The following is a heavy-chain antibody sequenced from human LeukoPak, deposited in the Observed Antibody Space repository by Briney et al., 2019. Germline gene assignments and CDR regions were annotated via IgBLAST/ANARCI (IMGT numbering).Heavy chain of an antibody. Sequence: KPSETLSLTCTVSGGSISSYYWSWIRQPAGKGLEWIGRIYTSGSTNYNPSLKSRVTMSVDTSKNQFSLKLSSVTAADTAVYYCARDGPITMIEGAFDIWGQATMVTVSS. D-gene: IGHD3-22*01. CDR3: ARDGPITMIEGAFDI. CDR2: IYTSGST. J-gene: IGHJ3*02. V-gene: IGHV4-4*07. CDR1: GGSISSYY.